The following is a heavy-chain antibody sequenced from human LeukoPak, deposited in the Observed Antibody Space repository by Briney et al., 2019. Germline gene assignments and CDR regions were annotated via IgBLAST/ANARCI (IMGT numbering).Heavy chain of an antibody. CDR3: ARDYYYDSSGYYYEDSNAFDI. Sequence: PSETLSLTCTVSGGSISSYYWSWIRQPPGKGLEWIGYIYYSGSTNYNPSLKSRVTISVDTSKNQFSLKLSSVTAAGTAVYYCARDYYYDSSGYYYEDSNAFDIWGQGTMVTVSS. D-gene: IGHD3-22*01. CDR2: IYYSGST. J-gene: IGHJ3*02. V-gene: IGHV4-59*01. CDR1: GGSISSYY.